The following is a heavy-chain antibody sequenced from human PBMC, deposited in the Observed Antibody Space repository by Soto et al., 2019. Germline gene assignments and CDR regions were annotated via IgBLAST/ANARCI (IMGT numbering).Heavy chain of an antibody. Sequence: LSLTCTASGGSISSYYWSWIRQPPGKGLEWIGYIYYSGSTNYNPSLKSRVTISVDTSKNQFSLKLSSVTAADTAVYYCARGSIWCGEALHVDCWGQGTRVSITS. CDR1: GGSISSYY. D-gene: IGHD3-10*01. CDR2: IYYSGST. CDR3: ARGSIWCGEALHVDC. V-gene: IGHV4-59*01. J-gene: IGHJ4*02.